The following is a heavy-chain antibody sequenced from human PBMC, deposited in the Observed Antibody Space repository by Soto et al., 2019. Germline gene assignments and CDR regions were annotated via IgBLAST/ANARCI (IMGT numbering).Heavy chain of an antibody. D-gene: IGHD3-10*01. Sequence: VGSLRLSCAASGFTFSSYEMNWVRQAPGEGLEWVSYISSSGSTIYYADSVKGRFTISRDNAKNSLYLQMNSLRAEDTAVYYCAHYGSGSYEVHYYYGMDVWGQGTTVTVSS. V-gene: IGHV3-48*03. J-gene: IGHJ6*02. CDR3: AHYGSGSYEVHYYYGMDV. CDR2: ISSSGSTI. CDR1: GFTFSSYE.